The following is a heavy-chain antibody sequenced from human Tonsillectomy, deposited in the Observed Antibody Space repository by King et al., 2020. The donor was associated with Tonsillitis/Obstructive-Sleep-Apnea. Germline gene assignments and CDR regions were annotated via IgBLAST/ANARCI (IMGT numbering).Heavy chain of an antibody. D-gene: IGHD5-24*01. CDR3: ARGARYNRRDGSALEY. Sequence: VQLVESGGGLIQPGGSLRLSCAASGFTVSSNYMSWVRQAPGKGLEWVSVIYSGGSTYYADSVKGRFTISRDNSKNTLYLQMNSLRAEDTAVYYCARGARYNRRDGSALEYWCQGTLVTVSS. V-gene: IGHV3-53*01. CDR2: IYSGGST. CDR1: GFTVSSNY. J-gene: IGHJ4*02.